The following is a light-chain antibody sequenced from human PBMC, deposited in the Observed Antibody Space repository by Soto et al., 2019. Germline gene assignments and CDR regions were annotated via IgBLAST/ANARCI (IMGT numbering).Light chain of an antibody. J-gene: IGKJ1*01. CDR1: RSVGNNY. V-gene: IGKV3D-20*02. CDR3: QQRTSWPPWT. Sequence: EIVLTQSPGTLSLSPGERATLSCRASRSVGNNYLAWYQQRPGQAPNLLIYDASSRATGIPDRISGSGSGTDFTLTITRLEPEDFAVYYCQQRTSWPPWTFGQGTKVDIK. CDR2: DAS.